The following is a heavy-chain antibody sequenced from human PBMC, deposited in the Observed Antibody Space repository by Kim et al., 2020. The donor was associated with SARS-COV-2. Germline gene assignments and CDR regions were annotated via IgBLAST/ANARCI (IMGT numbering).Heavy chain of an antibody. V-gene: IGHV3-30*18. CDR2: MSYDGENE. J-gene: IGHJ4*01. Sequence: GGSLRLSCVASGFAFSSSGMHWARQAPGKGLEWVELMSYDGENEYYADSVKGRFTISRENSRNTVYLQIDNLRAEDAAVYYWAKDRRPHSNIYF. CDR1: GFAFSSSG. CDR3: AKDRRPHSNIYF. D-gene: IGHD5-18*01.